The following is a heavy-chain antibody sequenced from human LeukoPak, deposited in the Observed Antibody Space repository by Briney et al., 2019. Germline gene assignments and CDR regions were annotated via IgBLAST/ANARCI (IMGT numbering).Heavy chain of an antibody. V-gene: IGHV3-23*01. Sequence: PGGSLRLSCAASGFTFSSYAMSWVRQAPGKGLEWVSAISGSGGSTYYADSVKGRFTISRDNSKNTLYLQMNSLRAEDTAVYYCAKMRGYYYGSGSPRFDPWGQGTLVTVSS. D-gene: IGHD3-10*01. J-gene: IGHJ5*02. CDR1: GFTFSSYA. CDR2: ISGSGGST. CDR3: AKMRGYYYGSGSPRFDP.